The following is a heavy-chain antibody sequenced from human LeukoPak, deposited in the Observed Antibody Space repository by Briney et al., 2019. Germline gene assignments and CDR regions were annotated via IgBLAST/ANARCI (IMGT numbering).Heavy chain of an antibody. Sequence: ASVKVSCKASGYTFTGYYMHWVRQAPGQGLEWMGWINPNSGGTNYAQKFQGRVTMTRDTSISTAYMELSRLRSDDTAVYYCARTFYDTLDSDAFDFWGQGTMVIASS. CDR1: GYTFTGYY. D-gene: IGHD2/OR15-2a*01. J-gene: IGHJ3*01. CDR2: INPNSGGT. V-gene: IGHV1-2*02. CDR3: ARTFYDTLDSDAFDF.